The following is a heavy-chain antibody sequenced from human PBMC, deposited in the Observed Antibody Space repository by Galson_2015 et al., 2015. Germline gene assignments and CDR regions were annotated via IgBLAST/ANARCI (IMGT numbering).Heavy chain of an antibody. D-gene: IGHD4-17*01. V-gene: IGHV1-69*06. CDR2: NIPLFGTT. CDR1: GGTFSDYI. J-gene: IGHJ4*02. CDR3: ARRPVTSPALDY. Sequence: SVKVSCKASGGTFSDYIITWVRQAPGRGPEWMGGNIPLFGTTSYAQKFQGRVRITADKSTSTSHMELSSLTTEDTAVFYCARRPVTSPALDYWGQGTLVTVTS.